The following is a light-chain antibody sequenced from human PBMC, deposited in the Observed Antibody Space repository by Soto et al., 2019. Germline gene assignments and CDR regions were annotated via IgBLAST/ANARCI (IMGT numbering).Light chain of an antibody. CDR3: QQYNNWPRIFT. J-gene: IGKJ3*01. V-gene: IGKV3-15*01. Sequence: EIVMTQSPATLSVSPGERATLSCRASQSVSSNLAWYQQKPGQAPRLLIYGASTRATGIPARFSGSVSGTEFTHTISSLQSEDFAVYYCQQYNNWPRIFTFGPGTKVDIK. CDR2: GAS. CDR1: QSVSSN.